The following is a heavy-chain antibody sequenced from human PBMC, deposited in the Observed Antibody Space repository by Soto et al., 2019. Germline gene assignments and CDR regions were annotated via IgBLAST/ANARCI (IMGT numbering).Heavy chain of an antibody. V-gene: IGHV4-59*01. CDR1: GGSISSYY. CDR3: ARTWIQPRVDP. D-gene: IGHD5-18*01. J-gene: IGHJ5*02. Sequence: SETLSLTCTVSGGSISSYYWSWIRQPPGKGLEWIGYIYYSGSTNYNPSLKSRVTISVDTSKNQFSLKLSSVTAADTAVYYCARTWIQPRVDPWGQGTLVTVSS. CDR2: IYYSGST.